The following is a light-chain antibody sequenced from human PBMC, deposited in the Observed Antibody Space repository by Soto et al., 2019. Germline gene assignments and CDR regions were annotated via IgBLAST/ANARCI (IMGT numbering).Light chain of an antibody. J-gene: IGKJ4*01. CDR2: GAS. CDR1: QSISDF. CDR3: QQSYSSPLT. V-gene: IGKV1-39*01. Sequence: DIPMTQSPSSLSASVGDRVTITCRASQSISDFLNWYQQKPGKAPNLLIYGASSLQSGVPSRFSGSGSGTDFTLTISSLQPEDFATYYCQQSYSSPLTFGGGTKVEIK.